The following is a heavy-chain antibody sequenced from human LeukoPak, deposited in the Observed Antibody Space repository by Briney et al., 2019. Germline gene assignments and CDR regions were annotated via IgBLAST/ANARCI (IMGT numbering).Heavy chain of an antibody. Sequence: PGGSLRLSCAASGFTFRNYWKIWVRQAPGKGLEWVANIKQDGNFTNYLDIVKGRFTTSRDNHKNSLYLQMSSLRGEDTAIYYCARDADFSSGGGWYDAFDIWGQGTMVTVSS. D-gene: IGHD6-19*01. V-gene: IGHV3-7*01. CDR3: ARDADFSSGGGWYDAFDI. J-gene: IGHJ3*02. CDR1: GFTFRNYW. CDR2: IKQDGNFT.